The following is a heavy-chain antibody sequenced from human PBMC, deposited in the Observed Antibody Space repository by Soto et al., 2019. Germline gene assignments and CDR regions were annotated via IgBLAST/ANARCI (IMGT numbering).Heavy chain of an antibody. V-gene: IGHV3-30*18. J-gene: IGHJ4*02. Sequence: PGGSLRLSCAASGFDFSSYGMHWVRQAPGKGLEWVALISYDGSNKYYTDSVKGRFTISRDNSKNTLYLQMNSLRAEDTAVYYCAKKSKVINFDSWGQGTLVTVSS. CDR1: GFDFSSYG. CDR3: AKKSKVINFDS. CDR2: ISYDGSNK. D-gene: IGHD5-18*01.